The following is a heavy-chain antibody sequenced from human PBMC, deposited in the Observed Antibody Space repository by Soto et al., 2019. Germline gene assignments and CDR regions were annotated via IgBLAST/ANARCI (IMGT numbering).Heavy chain of an antibody. CDR1: GYTFTSYD. Sequence: ASVKVSCKASGYTFTSYDINWVQQATGQGLEWMGWMNPNSGNTGYAQKFQGRVTMTRNTSISTAYMELSSLRSEDTAVYYCARAFSGGNPFDYWGQGTLVTVSS. D-gene: IGHD2-15*01. J-gene: IGHJ4*02. V-gene: IGHV1-8*01. CDR2: MNPNSGNT. CDR3: ARAFSGGNPFDY.